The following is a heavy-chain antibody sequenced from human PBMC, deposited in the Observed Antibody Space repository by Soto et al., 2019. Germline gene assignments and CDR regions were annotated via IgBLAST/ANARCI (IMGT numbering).Heavy chain of an antibody. J-gene: IGHJ4*02. CDR1: GFTFSSYG. Sequence: GGSLRLSCAASGFTFSSYGMHWVRQAPGKGLEWVAVISYDGSNKYYADSVKGRFTISRDNSKNTLYLQMNSLRAEDTAVYYCAKDPKRVVVPAAMDLWGQGTLVTVSS. CDR2: ISYDGSNK. D-gene: IGHD2-2*01. CDR3: AKDPKRVVVPAAMDL. V-gene: IGHV3-30*18.